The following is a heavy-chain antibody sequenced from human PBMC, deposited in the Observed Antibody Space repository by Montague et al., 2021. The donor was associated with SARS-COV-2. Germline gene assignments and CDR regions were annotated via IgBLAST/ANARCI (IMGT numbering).Heavy chain of an antibody. D-gene: IGHD2-21*01. J-gene: IGHJ4*02. CDR3: AGSVVIVALNYFDY. Sequence: SETRSLTCNVSGGSMSSSFYYWGWIRQPPGKGLEWIGSFYYSGITYYNPSLKSRVTISVGTSKNQFSLKLSSVTAADTAVYYCAGSVVIVALNYFDYWGQGTLVTVSS. CDR2: FYYSGIT. CDR1: GGSMSSSFYY. V-gene: IGHV4-39*01.